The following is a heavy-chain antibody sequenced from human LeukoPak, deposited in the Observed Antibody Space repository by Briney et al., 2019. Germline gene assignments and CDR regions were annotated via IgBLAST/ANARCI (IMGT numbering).Heavy chain of an antibody. J-gene: IGHJ4*02. CDR2: IHYTGNT. CDR1: GVSITSSY. CDR3: AKYGHYNFGY. Sequence: SETLSLTCTVSGVSITSSYWSWIRQPPGKGLEWIGYIHYTGNTNHNPSLKNRVTTSVDTSKNQFSLKLTSVTAADTAIYYCAKYGHYNFGYWGQGTLVTVSS. D-gene: IGHD4-11*01. V-gene: IGHV4-59*01.